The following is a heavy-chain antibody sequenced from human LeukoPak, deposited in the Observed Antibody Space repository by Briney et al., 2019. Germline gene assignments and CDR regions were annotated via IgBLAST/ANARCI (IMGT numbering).Heavy chain of an antibody. CDR3: ARDPLSVGMDV. J-gene: IGHJ6*04. Sequence: ASVKVSCKAFGYTFTSYGISWVRQAPGQGLEWTGWISGYNGNTNYAQKVQGRVTMTTDTSTSTAYMELRSLRSDDTAVYYCARDPLSVGMDVWGKGTTVTVSS. CDR2: ISGYNGNT. CDR1: GYTFTSYG. V-gene: IGHV1-18*04.